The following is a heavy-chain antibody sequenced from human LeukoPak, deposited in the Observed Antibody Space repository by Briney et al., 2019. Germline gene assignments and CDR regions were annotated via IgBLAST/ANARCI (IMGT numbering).Heavy chain of an antibody. D-gene: IGHD6-6*01. J-gene: IGHJ4*02. CDR2: ISGSGGST. CDR1: GFTFSSYA. CDR3: AKVLAARPTLFDY. V-gene: IGHV3-23*01. Sequence: GGSLRLSCAASGFTFSSYAMSWVRQAPGEGLEWVSAISGSGGSTYYADSVKGRFTISRDNSKNTLYLQMNSLRAEDTAVYYCAKVLAARPTLFDYWGQGTLVAVSS.